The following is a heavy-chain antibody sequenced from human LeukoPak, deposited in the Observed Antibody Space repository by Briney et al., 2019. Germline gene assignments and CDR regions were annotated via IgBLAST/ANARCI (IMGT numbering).Heavy chain of an antibody. D-gene: IGHD2-2*01. J-gene: IGHJ4*02. CDR1: GFTFSRYG. CDR3: AKRGVVPAAFAY. Sequence: TGGSLRLSCAASGFTFSRYGMHWVRQAPGKGLEWVAFIRYDGSNKYYADSVKGRFTISRDNSKNTLYLQMNSLRAEDTAVYYCAKRGVVPAAFAYWGQGTLVTVSS. CDR2: IRYDGSNK. V-gene: IGHV3-30*02.